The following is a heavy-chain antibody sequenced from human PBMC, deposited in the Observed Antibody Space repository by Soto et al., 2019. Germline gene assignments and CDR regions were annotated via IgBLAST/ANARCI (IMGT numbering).Heavy chain of an antibody. J-gene: IGHJ4*02. CDR1: GGSISSDSYY. D-gene: IGHD6-13*01. CDR2: ISYSGST. CDR3: AAAPRY. V-gene: IGHV4-39*07. Sequence: SETLSLTCTVSGGSISSDSYYWGWIRQSPEKGLEWIASISYSGSTYYNPSLKSRVTISVDTSKNQVSLRLTSVTAADTTVYYCAAAPRYWGQGTLVTVSS.